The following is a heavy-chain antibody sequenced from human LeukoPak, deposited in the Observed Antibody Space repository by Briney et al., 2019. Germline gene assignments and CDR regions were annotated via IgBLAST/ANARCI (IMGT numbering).Heavy chain of an antibody. CDR1: GFTFSSYW. CDR2: INSDGSST. Sequence: GGSLRLSCAASGFTFSSYWMHWVRQVPGKGLVWVSRINSDGSSTSYADSVKGRFTISRDNAKNTLYLQMNSLRAEDTAVYYCARARGPQLWLPDYWGQGTLVTVSS. D-gene: IGHD5-18*01. J-gene: IGHJ4*02. V-gene: IGHV3-74*01. CDR3: ARARGPQLWLPDY.